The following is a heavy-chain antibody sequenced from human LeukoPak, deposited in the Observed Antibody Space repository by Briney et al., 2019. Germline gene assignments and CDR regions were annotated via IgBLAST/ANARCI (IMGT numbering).Heavy chain of an antibody. CDR2: INPSGGRT. CDR1: GYTFTSYY. D-gene: IGHD6-19*01. J-gene: IGHJ5*02. Sequence: ASVKVSCKASGYTFTSYYMHWVRQAPGQGLEWMGVINPSGGRTSYAQKFQGRVTMTRDTSTSTVYMELSSLRSEDTAVYYCASKDSSGWYEEAWGQGTLVTVSS. CDR3: ASKDSSGWYEEA. V-gene: IGHV1-46*01.